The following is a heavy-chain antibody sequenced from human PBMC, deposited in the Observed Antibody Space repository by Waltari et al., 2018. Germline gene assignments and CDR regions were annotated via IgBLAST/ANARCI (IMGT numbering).Heavy chain of an antibody. CDR2: ISSSSSFI. CDR3: VRSDYGDYVGGYY. J-gene: IGHJ4*02. CDR1: GFTFSDYP. V-gene: IGHV3-21*01. Sequence: EVQLVESGGGLVKPGGSLRLSCAAAGFTFSDYPMRWVRQTPGKGLEWVSSISSSSSFIYYADSVKGRFTISRDNAKNSLFLQMNSLRAEDTSVYYCVRSDYGDYVGGYYWGQGTVVTVSS. D-gene: IGHD4-17*01.